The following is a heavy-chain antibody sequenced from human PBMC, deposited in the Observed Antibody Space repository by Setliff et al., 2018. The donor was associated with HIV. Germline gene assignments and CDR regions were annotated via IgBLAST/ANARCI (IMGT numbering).Heavy chain of an antibody. Sequence: SETLSLTCNVSDDSFSTNYWSWVRQPPGKGLEWIGYIYASGSTNYNPSLKSRVTISIDTSKNQFSLRLRSVTAADTALYFCARLIHTGLLYFDYWGLGMLVTVSS. D-gene: IGHD2-8*02. J-gene: IGHJ4*02. CDR3: ARLIHTGLLYFDY. CDR2: IYASGST. V-gene: IGHV4-4*09. CDR1: DDSFSTNY.